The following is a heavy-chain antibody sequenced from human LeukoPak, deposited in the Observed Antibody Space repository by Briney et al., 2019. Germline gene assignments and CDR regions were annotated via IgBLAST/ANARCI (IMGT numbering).Heavy chain of an antibody. Sequence: PGGSLRLSCAASGFTFSSYAMHWVRQAPGKGLEWVANIKQDGSEKYYVDSVKGRFTISRDNAKNSLYLQMNSLRAEDTAVYYCARERYSSGLDAFDIWGQGTMVTVSS. CDR2: IKQDGSEK. D-gene: IGHD6-19*01. J-gene: IGHJ3*02. CDR1: GFTFSSYA. CDR3: ARERYSSGLDAFDI. V-gene: IGHV3-7*01.